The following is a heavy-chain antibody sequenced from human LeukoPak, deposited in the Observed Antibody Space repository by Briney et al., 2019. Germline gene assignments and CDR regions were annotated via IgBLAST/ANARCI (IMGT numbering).Heavy chain of an antibody. CDR3: ARLRRYCSGGSCPKLDYYYYGMDV. CDR2: INHSGST. J-gene: IGHJ6*04. CDR1: GGSFSGYY. D-gene: IGHD2-15*01. V-gene: IGHV4-34*01. Sequence: SETLSLTCAVYGGSFSGYYWSWIRQPPGKGLEWTGEINHSGSTNYNPSLKSRVTISVDTSKNQFSLKLSSVTAADTAVYYCARLRRYCSGGSCPKLDYYYYGMDVWGKGTTVTVSS.